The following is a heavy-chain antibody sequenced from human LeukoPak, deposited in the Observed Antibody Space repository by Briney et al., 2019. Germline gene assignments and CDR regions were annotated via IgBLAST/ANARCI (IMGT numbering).Heavy chain of an antibody. CDR2: IWYGGSNK. V-gene: IGHV3-30*02. CDR1: GFTFSSYG. J-gene: IGHJ4*02. Sequence: PGGSLRPSCAASGFTFSSYGMHWVRQAPGKGLEWVAVIWYGGSNKYYADSVKGRFTISRDNSKNTLYLQMNSLRAEDTAVYYCAKEQVGYSGYDWYYFDYWGQGTLVTVSS. D-gene: IGHD5-12*01. CDR3: AKEQVGYSGYDWYYFDY.